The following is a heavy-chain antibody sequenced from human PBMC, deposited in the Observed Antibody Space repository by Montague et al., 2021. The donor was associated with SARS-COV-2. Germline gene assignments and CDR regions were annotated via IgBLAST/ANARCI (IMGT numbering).Heavy chain of an antibody. CDR2: IYYSGST. CDR1: GDSIKNYF. D-gene: IGHD3-9*01. Sequence: SETLSLTCTVSGDSIKNYFWSWIRQPPGKGLEWIAYIYYSGSTNYNPSLKSRVTISVDTSKNQFSLKLSSVTAADTAVYYCARSRENYNILTGYPYYFDYWGQGTLVTVSS. CDR3: ARSRENYNILTGYPYYFDY. J-gene: IGHJ4*02. V-gene: IGHV4-59*01.